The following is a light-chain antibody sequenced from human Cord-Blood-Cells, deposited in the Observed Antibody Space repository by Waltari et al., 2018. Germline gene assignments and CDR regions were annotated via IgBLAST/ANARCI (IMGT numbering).Light chain of an antibody. CDR2: DVS. CDR1: SSDVGGYNY. V-gene: IGLV2-11*01. CDR3: CSYAGSYTFYV. J-gene: IGLJ1*01. Sequence: QSALTPPRSVSGSPGQSVTIPCTGTSSDVGGYNYVSCYQQHPAKAPKLMIYDVSKRPSGVPDRFSGSKSGNTASLTISGLQAEDEADYYCCSYAGSYTFYVFGTGTKVTVL.